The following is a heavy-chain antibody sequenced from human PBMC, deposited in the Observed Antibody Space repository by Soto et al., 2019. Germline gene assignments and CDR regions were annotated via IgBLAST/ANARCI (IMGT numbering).Heavy chain of an antibody. Sequence: GGSLRLSCADSGFRFSSYSMSWVRQTPGEGLEWVAAITATGDRTYYADSVTGRFTISRDNSKKTHYLQMTSLRAEDTAMYYCATMNGYFEYWGQGTPVTVSS. J-gene: IGHJ4*02. CDR2: ITATGDRT. D-gene: IGHD3-22*01. CDR3: ATMNGYFEY. V-gene: IGHV3-23*01. CDR1: GFRFSSYS.